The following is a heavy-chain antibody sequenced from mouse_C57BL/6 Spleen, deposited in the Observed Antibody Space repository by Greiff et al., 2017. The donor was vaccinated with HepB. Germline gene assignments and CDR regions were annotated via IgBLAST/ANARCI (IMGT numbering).Heavy chain of an antibody. D-gene: IGHD1-2*01. CDR1: GYTFTDYN. Sequence: EVKLMESGPELVKPGASVKMSCKASGYTFTDYNMHWVKQSHGKSLEWIGYINPNNGGTSYNQKFKGKATLTVNKSSSTAYMELRSLTSEDSAVYYCARESYYGLDYWGQGTTLTVSS. CDR3: ARESYYGLDY. V-gene: IGHV1-22*01. CDR2: INPNNGGT. J-gene: IGHJ2*01.